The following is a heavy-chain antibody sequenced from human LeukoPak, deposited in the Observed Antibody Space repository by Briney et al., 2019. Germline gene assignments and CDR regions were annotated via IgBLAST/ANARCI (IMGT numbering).Heavy chain of an antibody. D-gene: IGHD4-23*01. CDR1: GYTFTSYG. Sequence: ASVQVSCKASGYTFTSYGIHWVRQAPGQRLEWMGWISVGNGDTKYSQKFQGRVTITRDTSANTAYMELSSLTSEDTAVFYCAREPYGGNSYDYWGQGTLVTVSS. V-gene: IGHV1-3*01. CDR3: AREPYGGNSYDY. J-gene: IGHJ4*02. CDR2: ISVGNGDT.